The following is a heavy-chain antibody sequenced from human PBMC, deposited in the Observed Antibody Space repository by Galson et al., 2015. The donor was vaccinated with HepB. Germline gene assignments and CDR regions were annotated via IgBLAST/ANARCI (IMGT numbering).Heavy chain of an antibody. CDR1: GSTFSGHY. CDR3: ARGTSGWYVWFDP. Sequence: SVKVSCKASGSTFSGHYMHWVRQAPGQGLEWMGWINPDSGGTNYAQKFQGRVTMTRDTSISTAYMELSRLRSDDTAVYYCARGTSGWYVWFDPWGQGTLVTVSS. V-gene: IGHV1-2*02. D-gene: IGHD6-19*01. J-gene: IGHJ5*02. CDR2: INPDSGGT.